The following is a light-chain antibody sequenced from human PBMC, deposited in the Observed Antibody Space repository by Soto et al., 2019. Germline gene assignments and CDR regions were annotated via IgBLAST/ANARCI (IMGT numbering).Light chain of an antibody. CDR2: DIS. CDR3: QQRSHCPPVT. Sequence: EIVLTQSPATLSLSPGEGATLSCRASQSVSTRLAWYQQKPGQAPRLLIYDISTRAPGIPARFSGSGSATDFTLTISSLEPDDFAIYHCQQRSHCPPVTFGQGTRLEI. J-gene: IGKJ5*01. CDR1: QSVSTR. V-gene: IGKV3-11*01.